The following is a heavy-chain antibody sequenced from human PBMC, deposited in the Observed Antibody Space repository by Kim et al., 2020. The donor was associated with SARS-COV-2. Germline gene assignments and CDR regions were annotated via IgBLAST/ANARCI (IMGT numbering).Heavy chain of an antibody. D-gene: IGHD6-19*01. V-gene: IGHV4-34*01. CDR1: GGSFSGYY. CDR3: VSLTVAAYFDY. Sequence: SETLSLTCAVYGGSFSGYYWSWIRQPPGKGLEWIGEINHSGSTNYNPSLKSRVTISVDTSKNQFSLKLSSVTAADTAVYYCVSLTVAAYFDYWGQGTLVTVSS. J-gene: IGHJ4*02. CDR2: INHSGST.